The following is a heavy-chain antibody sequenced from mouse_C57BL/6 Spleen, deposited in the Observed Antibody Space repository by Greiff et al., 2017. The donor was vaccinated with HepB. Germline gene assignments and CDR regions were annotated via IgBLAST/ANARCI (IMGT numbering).Heavy chain of an antibody. CDR3: ARDREPFITTDFDY. J-gene: IGHJ2*01. CDR2: ISDGGSYT. Sequence: EVQLVESGGGLVKPGGSLKLSCAASGFTFSSYAMSWVRQTPEKRLEWVATISDGGSYTYYPDNVKGRFTISRDNAKNNLYLQMSHLKSEDTAMYYCARDREPFITTDFDYWGQGTTLTVSS. D-gene: IGHD1-1*01. V-gene: IGHV5-4*01. CDR1: GFTFSSYA.